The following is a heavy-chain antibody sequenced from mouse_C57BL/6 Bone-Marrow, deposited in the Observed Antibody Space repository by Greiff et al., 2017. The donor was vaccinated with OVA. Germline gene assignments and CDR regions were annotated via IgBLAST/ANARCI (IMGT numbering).Heavy chain of an antibody. D-gene: IGHD2-3*01. CDR1: GFTFSSYG. CDR3: ARRYDGYYGGAMDY. CDR2: ISSGGSYT. Sequence: EVQGVESGGDLVKPGGSLKLSCAASGFTFSSYGLSWVRQTPDKRLEWVATISSGGSYTYYPDSVKGRFTISRDNAKNTLYLQMSSLKSEDTAMYYCARRYDGYYGGAMDYWGQGTSVTVSS. V-gene: IGHV5-6*01. J-gene: IGHJ4*01.